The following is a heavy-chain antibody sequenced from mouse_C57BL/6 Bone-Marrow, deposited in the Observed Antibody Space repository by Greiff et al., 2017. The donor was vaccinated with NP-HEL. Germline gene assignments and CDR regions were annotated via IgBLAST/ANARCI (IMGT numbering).Heavy chain of an antibody. J-gene: IGHJ3*01. Sequence: VQLQQPGAELVKPGASVKMSCKASGYTFTSYWITWVKQRPGQGLEWIGDIYPGSGSTNYNEKFKSKATLTVDTSSSTAYMQLSSLTSEDSAVYYCARRGYYYGSSWGAYWGQGTLVTVSA. D-gene: IGHD1-1*01. CDR2: IYPGSGST. V-gene: IGHV1-55*01. CDR1: GYTFTSYW. CDR3: ARRGYYYGSSWGAY.